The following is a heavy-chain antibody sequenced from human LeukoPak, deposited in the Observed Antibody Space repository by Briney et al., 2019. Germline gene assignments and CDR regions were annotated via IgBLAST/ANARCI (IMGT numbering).Heavy chain of an antibody. D-gene: IGHD6-19*01. CDR1: GGSISSYY. J-gene: IGHJ4*02. Sequence: SETLSLTCTVSGGSISSYYWSWIRQPPGKGLEWIGYIYYSGSTNYNPSLKSRVTISVDTSKNQFSLKLSSVTAADTAVYYCARCRPAVAGSVPFDYWGQGTLVTVSS. V-gene: IGHV4-59*01. CDR2: IYYSGST. CDR3: ARCRPAVAGSVPFDY.